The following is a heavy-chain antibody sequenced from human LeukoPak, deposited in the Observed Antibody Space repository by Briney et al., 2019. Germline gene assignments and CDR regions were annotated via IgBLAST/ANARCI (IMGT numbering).Heavy chain of an antibody. V-gene: IGHV4-61*01. CDR2: IYYSGST. J-gene: IGHJ4*02. CDR3: ARGLQY. Sequence: SETLSLTCTVSGGSVSSGSYYWSWIQQPPGKGLEWIGYIYYSGSTNYNPSLKSRVTISVDTSKNQFSLKLSSVTAADTAVYYCARGLQYWGQGTLVTVSS. CDR1: GGSVSSGSYY.